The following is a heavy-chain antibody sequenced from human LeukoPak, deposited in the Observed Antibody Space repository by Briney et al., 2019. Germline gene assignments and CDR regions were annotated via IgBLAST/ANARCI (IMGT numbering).Heavy chain of an antibody. V-gene: IGHV1-2*02. D-gene: IGHD3-10*01. CDR1: GYTFTGYY. J-gene: IGHJ6*03. CDR3: ARSWGWVRGVIITSRSYYYMDV. CDR2: INPNSGGT. Sequence: ASVKVSCKASGYTFTGYYMHWVGQAPGQGLEWMGWINPNSGGTNYAQKFQGRVTMTRDTSISTAYMELSRLRSDDTAVYYCARSWGWVRGVIITSRSYYYMDVWGKGTTVTISS.